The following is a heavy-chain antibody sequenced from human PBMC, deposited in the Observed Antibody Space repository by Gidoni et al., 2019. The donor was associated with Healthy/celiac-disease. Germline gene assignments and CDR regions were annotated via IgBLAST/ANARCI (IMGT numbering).Heavy chain of an antibody. Sequence: TCAVYVGSVIRYYLSWIRQPPVKGLEWMGEIKHSGGTNYNPSLKSRVTISLDPSKNQFSLKLISLPAADPAVYYCARFLSSPSTRGQSTRDYWGQGTLVTVSS. CDR1: VGSVIRYY. V-gene: IGHV4-34*01. D-gene: IGHD6-19*01. J-gene: IGHJ4*02. CDR3: ARFLSSPSTRGQSTRDY. CDR2: IKHSGGT.